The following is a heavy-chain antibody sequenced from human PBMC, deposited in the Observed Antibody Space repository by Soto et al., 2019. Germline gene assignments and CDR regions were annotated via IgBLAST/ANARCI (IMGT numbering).Heavy chain of an antibody. J-gene: IGHJ6*02. V-gene: IGHV4-59*01. CDR1: GDSISSYY. CDR2: IYYSGST. Sequence: SETLSLTCTVSGDSISSYYWSWIRQPPGKGLEWIGYIYYSGSTNYNPSLKSRVTISVDTSKNQFSLKLSSVTAADTAVYYCARYTYYYDSSGYSDYGMDVWGQGTTVTVSS. D-gene: IGHD3-22*01. CDR3: ARYTYYYDSSGYSDYGMDV.